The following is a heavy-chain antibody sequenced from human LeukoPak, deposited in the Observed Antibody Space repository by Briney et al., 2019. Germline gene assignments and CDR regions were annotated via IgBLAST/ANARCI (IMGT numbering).Heavy chain of an antibody. J-gene: IGHJ4*02. D-gene: IGHD5-18*01. Sequence: SETLSLTCAVYGGSFSGYYWSWIRQPPGKGLEWIGEINHSGSTNYNPSLKSRVTISVDTSKNQFSLKLSSVTATDTAVYYCARDGIPGGQGTLVTVSS. CDR2: INHSGST. CDR3: ARDGIP. V-gene: IGHV4-34*01. CDR1: GGSFSGYY.